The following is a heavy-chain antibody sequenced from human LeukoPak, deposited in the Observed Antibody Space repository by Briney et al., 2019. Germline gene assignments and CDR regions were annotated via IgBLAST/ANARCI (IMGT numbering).Heavy chain of an antibody. CDR3: ARDGTMVQGVIY. D-gene: IGHD3-10*01. CDR1: GGSFSGYY. CDR2: INHSGST. V-gene: IGHV4-34*01. J-gene: IGHJ4*02. Sequence: PSETLSLTCAVYGGSFSGYYWSWIRQPPGKGLEWIGEINHSGSTNYNPSLKGRVTISVDTSKNQFSLKLSSVTAADTAVYYCARDGTMVQGVIYWGQGTLVTVSS.